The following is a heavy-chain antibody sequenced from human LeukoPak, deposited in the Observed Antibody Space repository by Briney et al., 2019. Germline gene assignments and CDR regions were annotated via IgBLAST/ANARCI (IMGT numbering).Heavy chain of an antibody. CDR3: ARDSKLGYSYVGYFVY. CDR1: GGSISSGSYY. J-gene: IGHJ4*02. Sequence: SETLSLTCTVSGGSISSGSYYWSWIRQPPGKGLEWIGYIYYSGSTNYNPSLKSRVTISVDTSKNQFSLKLSSVTAADTAVYYCARDSKLGYSYVGYFVYWRQETLVTVSS. V-gene: IGHV4-61*01. D-gene: IGHD5-18*01. CDR2: IYYSGST.